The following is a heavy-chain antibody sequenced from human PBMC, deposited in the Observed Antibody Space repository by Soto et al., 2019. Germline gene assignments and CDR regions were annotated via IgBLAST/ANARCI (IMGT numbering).Heavy chain of an antibody. D-gene: IGHD3-22*01. J-gene: IGHJ3*02. CDR2: IYYSGST. CDR3: ARATGYYYDSSGYSDAFDI. CDR1: GGSISSYY. V-gene: IGHV4-59*01. Sequence: SETLSLTCTASGGSISSYYWSWIRQPPGKGLEWIGYIYYSGSTNYNPSLKSRVTISVDTSKNQFSLKLSSVTAADTAVYYCARATGYYYDSSGYSDAFDIWGQGTMVTVSS.